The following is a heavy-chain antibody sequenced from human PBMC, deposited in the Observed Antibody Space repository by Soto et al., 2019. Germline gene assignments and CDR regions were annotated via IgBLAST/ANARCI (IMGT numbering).Heavy chain of an antibody. CDR2: INPNSGGT. Sequence: ASVKVSCKASGYTFTGYYMHWVRQAPGQGLEWMGWINPNSGGTNYAQKFQGWVTMTRDTSISTAYMELSRLRSDDTAVYYCARDDVLCDGGSCYGVPMDVWGKGTTVTVSS. CDR3: ARDDVLCDGGSCYGVPMDV. J-gene: IGHJ6*03. CDR1: GYTFTGYY. D-gene: IGHD2-15*01. V-gene: IGHV1-2*04.